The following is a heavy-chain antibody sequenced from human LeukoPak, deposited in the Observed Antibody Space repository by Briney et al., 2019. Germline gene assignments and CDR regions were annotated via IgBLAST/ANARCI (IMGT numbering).Heavy chain of an antibody. V-gene: IGHV4-34*01. CDR1: GGSFSGYY. J-gene: IGHJ4*02. CDR3: ARVYYDFWSGYRTVDY. Sequence: SETLSLTCAVYGGSFSGYYWSWIRQPPGKGLEWIGEINHSGSTNYNPSLKSRVTISVDTSKNQFSLKLSSVTAADTAVYYYARVYYDFWSGYRTVDYWGQGTLVTVSS. D-gene: IGHD3-3*01. CDR2: INHSGST.